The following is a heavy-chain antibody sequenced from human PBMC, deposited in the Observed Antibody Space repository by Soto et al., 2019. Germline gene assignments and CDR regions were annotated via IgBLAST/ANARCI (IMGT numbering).Heavy chain of an antibody. D-gene: IGHD6-19*01. CDR2: INPNSGGT. CDR3: AREGYSSGNAFDI. V-gene: IGHV1-2*02. J-gene: IGHJ3*02. CDR1: GYTFTCYY. Sequence: GASVKVSCKASGYTFTCYYMHWVRQAPGQGLEWMGWINPNSGGTNYAQKFQGRVTMTRDTSISTAYMELSRLRSDDTAVYYCAREGYSSGNAFDIWGQGKMVTVSS.